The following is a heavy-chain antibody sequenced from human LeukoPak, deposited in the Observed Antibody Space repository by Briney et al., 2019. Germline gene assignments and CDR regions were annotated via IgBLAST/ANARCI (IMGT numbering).Heavy chain of an antibody. Sequence: GGSLRLSCAASGFPFSSYAMTWVRQAPGQGLEWASTISASGSTTYYADSVRGRFTISRDNSKNTLSLQMSSLRAEDTAVYYCAKARTPYNSGFDYWGQGTLVAVSS. CDR1: GFPFSSYA. CDR3: AKARTPYNSGFDY. D-gene: IGHD6-19*01. CDR2: ISASGSTT. V-gene: IGHV3-23*01. J-gene: IGHJ4*02.